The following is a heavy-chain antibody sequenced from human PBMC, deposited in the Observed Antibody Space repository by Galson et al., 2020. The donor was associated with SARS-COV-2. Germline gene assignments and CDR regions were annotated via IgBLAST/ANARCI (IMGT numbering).Heavy chain of an antibody. CDR1: GFTFSSHW. CDR2: INRDGSST. Sequence: GESLKISCAASGFTFSSHWMHWVREGPGKGLVCAARINRDGSSTYYADSVKGRFTISRDAANNMVYLQMNSLRDEDTAVYYCARGGVYNYGALDYWGQGTLVTVSS. J-gene: IGHJ4*02. V-gene: IGHV3-74*01. CDR3: ARGGVYNYGALDY. D-gene: IGHD3-16*01.